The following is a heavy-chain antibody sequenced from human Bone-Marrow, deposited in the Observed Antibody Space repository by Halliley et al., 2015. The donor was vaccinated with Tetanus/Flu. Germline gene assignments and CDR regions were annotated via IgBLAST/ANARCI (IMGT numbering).Heavy chain of an antibody. Sequence: SLRLSCSVSGFTFIDSYMGWIRQAPGKGLEWVSYITTSGSHKYYRDSVKGRFIVSRDNARDSLYLQMSGLRVEDTAVYYCARLIDTSYYFALDVWGQGTTVTVS. CDR2: ITTSGSHK. J-gene: IGHJ6*02. D-gene: IGHD2-2*01. CDR3: ARLIDTSYYFALDV. V-gene: IGHV3-11*01. CDR1: GFTFIDSY.